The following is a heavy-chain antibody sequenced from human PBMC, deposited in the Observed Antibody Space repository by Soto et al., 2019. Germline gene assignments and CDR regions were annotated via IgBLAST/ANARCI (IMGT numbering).Heavy chain of an antibody. D-gene: IGHD3-22*01. V-gene: IGHV4-39*01. CDR3: ARRLSFYYYDSSVDRWFDP. CDR2: IYYSGST. Sequence: PSETLSLTCTVSGGSISSSSYYRGFIRQPPGKGLEWIGSIYYSGSTYYNPSLKSRVTISVDTSKDQFSLKLSSVTAADTAVYYCARRLSFYYYDSSVDRWFDPWGQGTLVTVSS. CDR1: GGSISSSSYY. J-gene: IGHJ5*02.